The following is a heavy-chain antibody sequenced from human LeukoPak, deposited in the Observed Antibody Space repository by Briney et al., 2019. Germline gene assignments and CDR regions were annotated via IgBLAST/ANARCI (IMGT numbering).Heavy chain of an antibody. CDR3: AKVYCSGSSCYSADAFDI. CDR1: GFTFSNYG. CDR2: ISYDGSNK. V-gene: IGHV3-30*18. Sequence: GGSLRLSCAASGFTFSNYGMHWVRQAPGKGLEWVVVISYDGSNKYYADSVKGRFTISRDNSKRTLYLQMNSLRAEDTAVYYCAKVYCSGSSCYSADAFDIWGQGTMVTVSS. J-gene: IGHJ3*02. D-gene: IGHD2-15*01.